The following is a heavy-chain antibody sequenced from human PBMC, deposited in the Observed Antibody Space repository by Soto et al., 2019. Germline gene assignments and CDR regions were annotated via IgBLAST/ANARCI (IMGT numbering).Heavy chain of an antibody. Sequence: EVQLVESGGGLVQPGGSQRFSCAASGFTFSSYWMHWVRQAPGKGLVWVSRINGDGSSTNYADFVKGLFTISRDNDKNTLYLQINSLRAEDTAVYYWARGARNFYYLDYWGQGALVTVSS. CDR2: INGDGSST. V-gene: IGHV3-74*01. CDR1: GFTFSSYW. CDR3: ARGARNFYYLDY. J-gene: IGHJ4*02. D-gene: IGHD1-7*01.